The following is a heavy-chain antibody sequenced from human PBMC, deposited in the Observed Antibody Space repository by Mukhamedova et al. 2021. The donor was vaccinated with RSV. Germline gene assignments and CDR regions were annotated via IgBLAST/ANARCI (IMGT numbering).Heavy chain of an antibody. CDR2: INAGNGNT. J-gene: IGHJ6*02. CDR3: ASVAVTADYYYYGMDV. Sequence: GQRLEWMGWINAGNGNTKYSQKFQGRVTITRDTSASTAYMELSSLRSEDTAVYYCASVAVTADYYYYGMDVWGQGTTVTVSS. D-gene: IGHD2-21*02. V-gene: IGHV1-3*01.